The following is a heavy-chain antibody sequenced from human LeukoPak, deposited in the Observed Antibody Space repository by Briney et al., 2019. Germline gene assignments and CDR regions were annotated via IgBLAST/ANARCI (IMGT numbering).Heavy chain of an antibody. CDR1: GFTFSAYW. CDR2: IKQDGSEK. J-gene: IGHJ5*02. V-gene: IGHV3-7*01. CDR3: ARDRRPSIYGGLDS. Sequence: PGGSLRLSCSASGFTFSAYWMSWVRQAPGKGLEWVANIKQDGSEKYYVDSVKGRFTISRDNAKNSLYLQMNSLTAEDTAVYYCARDRRPSIYGGLDSWGQGTLVTVSS. D-gene: IGHD4-23*01.